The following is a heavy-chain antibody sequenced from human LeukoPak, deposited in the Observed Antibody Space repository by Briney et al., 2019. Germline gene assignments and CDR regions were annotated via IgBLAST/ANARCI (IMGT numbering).Heavy chain of an antibody. D-gene: IGHD3-22*01. J-gene: IGHJ4*02. CDR1: GGSISSYY. CDR2: IYHSGST. CDR3: ASLTTEGY. V-gene: IGHV4-59*04. Sequence: SETLSLTCTVSGGSISSYYWSWIRQPPGKGLEWIGSIYHSGSTYYNPSLKSRVTISVDTSKNQFSLKLSSVTAADTAVYYCASLTTEGYWGQGTLVTVSS.